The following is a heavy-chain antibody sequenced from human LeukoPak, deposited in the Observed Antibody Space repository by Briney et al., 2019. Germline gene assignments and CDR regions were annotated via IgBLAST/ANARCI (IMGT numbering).Heavy chain of an antibody. CDR3: ARAERWLQLRWYFDS. CDR1: GFTFRSYG. D-gene: IGHD5-24*01. Sequence: PGGSLRLSCAASGFTFRSYGMNWVRQAPGKGLEWVAIISYDGDNKYYADSVKGRFTISRDNSKNTLYLQMNSLRGEDTAVYYCARAERWLQLRWYFDSWGQGTLVTVSS. CDR2: ISYDGDNK. V-gene: IGHV3-30*19. J-gene: IGHJ4*02.